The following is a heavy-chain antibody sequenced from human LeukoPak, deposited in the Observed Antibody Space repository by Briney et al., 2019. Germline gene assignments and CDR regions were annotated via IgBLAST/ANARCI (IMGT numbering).Heavy chain of an antibody. J-gene: IGHJ5*02. Sequence: PSETLSLTCAVYGGSFSGYYRSWIRQPPGKGLEWIGEINHSGSTNYNPSLKSRVTISVDTSKNQFSLKLSSVTAADTAVYYCARGTLPLSWFDPWGQGTLVTVSS. D-gene: IGHD2/OR15-2a*01. V-gene: IGHV4-34*01. CDR3: ARGTLPLSWFDP. CDR2: INHSGST. CDR1: GGSFSGYY.